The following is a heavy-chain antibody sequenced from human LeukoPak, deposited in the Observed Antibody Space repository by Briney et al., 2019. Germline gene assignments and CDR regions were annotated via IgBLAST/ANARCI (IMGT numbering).Heavy chain of an antibody. CDR3: ARYSTYMGEYFDY. D-gene: IGHD4-11*01. CDR1: GFTFSDYY. V-gene: IGHV3-11*01. J-gene: IGHJ4*02. Sequence: GGSLRLSCAASGFTFSDYYMSWTRHARGRGREGVSYTSSSGSTIDYADSVKGRFTISRDNAKNSLYMKMNSLSAADTAVYYCARYSTYMGEYFDYWGQGTLVTDSS. CDR2: TSSSGSTI.